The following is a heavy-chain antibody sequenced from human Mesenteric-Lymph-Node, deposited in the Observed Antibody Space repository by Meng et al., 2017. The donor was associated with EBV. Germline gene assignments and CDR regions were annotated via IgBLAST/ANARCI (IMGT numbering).Heavy chain of an antibody. J-gene: IGHJ4*02. Sequence: QVHLQESGPGLVKPSGTLSLTCAVSGASISGPNWWSWVRQPPGKGLEWIGEVYHSGRTTYNPSLKSRVTISADKSKNQFSLKLNSVTAADTAVYYCARSPGWYSLDYWGQGTLVTGSS. CDR1: GASISGPNW. CDR2: VYHSGRT. CDR3: ARSPGWYSLDY. V-gene: IGHV4-4*02. D-gene: IGHD6-19*01.